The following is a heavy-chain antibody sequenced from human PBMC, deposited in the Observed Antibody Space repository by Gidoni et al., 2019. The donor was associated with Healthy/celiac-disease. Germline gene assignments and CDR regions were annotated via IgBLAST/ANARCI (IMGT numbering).Heavy chain of an antibody. CDR1: GYSFTSYW. Sequence: EVQLVQSGAEVQKPGESLKISCQGSGYSFTSYWIGWVRQMPGKGLEWMGIIYPGDSDTRYSPSFQGQVTISADKSISTAYLQWSSLKASDTAMYYCARPYCSSTSCYDGFLDYWGQGTLVTVSS. J-gene: IGHJ4*02. CDR3: ARPYCSSTSCYDGFLDY. CDR2: IYPGDSDT. V-gene: IGHV5-51*01. D-gene: IGHD2-2*01.